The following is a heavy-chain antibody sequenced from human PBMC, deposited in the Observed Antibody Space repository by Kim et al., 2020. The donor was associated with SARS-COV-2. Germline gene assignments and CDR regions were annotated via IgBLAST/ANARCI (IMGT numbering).Heavy chain of an antibody. D-gene: IGHD5-18*01. CDR2: INHSGST. J-gene: IGHJ4*02. V-gene: IGHV4-34*01. Sequence: SETLSLTCAVYGGSFSGYYWSWIRQPPGKGLEWIGEINHSGSTNYNPSLKSRVTISVDTSKNQFSRKLSSVTAADTAVYYCARVNSYGYFDYWGQGTLVTVSS. CDR3: ARVNSYGYFDY. CDR1: GGSFSGYY.